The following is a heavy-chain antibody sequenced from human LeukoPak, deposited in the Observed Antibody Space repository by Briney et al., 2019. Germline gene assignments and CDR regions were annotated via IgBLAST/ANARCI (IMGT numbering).Heavy chain of an antibody. Sequence: RGSLRLSCAASGFTFSNYAMSWVRQAPGKGLEWVSAISGSGGSTYYADSVKGRFTISRDNSKNTLYLQMNSLRAEDTAVYYCAKDKMELPYYFDYWGQGILVTVSS. D-gene: IGHD1-7*01. V-gene: IGHV3-23*01. CDR1: GFTFSNYA. CDR2: ISGSGGST. CDR3: AKDKMELPYYFDY. J-gene: IGHJ4*02.